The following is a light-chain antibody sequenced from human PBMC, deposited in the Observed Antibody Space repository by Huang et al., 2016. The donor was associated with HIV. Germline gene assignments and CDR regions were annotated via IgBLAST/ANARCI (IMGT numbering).Light chain of an antibody. CDR3: MQGTHLFT. CDR1: QSLIHSNGNTY. V-gene: IGKV2-30*02. CDR2: QVS. Sequence: VVLTQSPLYLSVTLGQPASISCRSSQSLIHSNGNTYLNWFQQRPGQSPRRLLSQVSRRDSGVPDRFSGSGSGTDFTLKISRVEAEDVGVYYCMQGTHLFTFGGGTRVDIK. J-gene: IGKJ4*01.